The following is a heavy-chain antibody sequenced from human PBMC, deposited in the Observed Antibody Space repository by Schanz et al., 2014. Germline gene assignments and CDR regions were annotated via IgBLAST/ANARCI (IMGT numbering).Heavy chain of an antibody. Sequence: EVLLVESGGGLVQPGGSLRLSCAASGFSLSDYGMSWVRQAPGKGLEWVSSVSGSYGDTIYADSAKGRFTISRDKSRSTVYLEMNSLRVDDTALYYCAKGRSSSDWFSDYWGQGTLVTVSS. D-gene: IGHD6-19*01. CDR3: AKGRSSSDWFSDY. CDR2: VSGSYGDT. J-gene: IGHJ4*02. CDR1: GFSLSDYG. V-gene: IGHV3-23*04.